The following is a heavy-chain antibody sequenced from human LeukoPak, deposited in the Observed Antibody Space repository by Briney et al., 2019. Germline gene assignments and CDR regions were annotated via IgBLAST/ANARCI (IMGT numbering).Heavy chain of an antibody. CDR3: ATYSSSWYANYYFEY. CDR2: INPSGGST. CDR1: GYTFSIYN. V-gene: IGHV1-46*01. Sequence: ASVKVSCKASGYTFSIYNMHWVRQAPGQGLEWMGIINPSGGSTTNAQKFQGRVTMTRDTSTSTVYMEVSSLRSEDTAVYYCATYSSSWYANYYFEYWGQGTLVTVSS. D-gene: IGHD6-13*01. J-gene: IGHJ4*02.